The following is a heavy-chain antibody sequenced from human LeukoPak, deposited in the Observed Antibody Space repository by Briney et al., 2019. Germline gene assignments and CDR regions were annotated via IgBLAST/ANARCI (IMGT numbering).Heavy chain of an antibody. J-gene: IGHJ3*02. CDR1: GYTFTTYW. CDR2: IYPGDSDT. CDR3: ARHRTIGWLDDAFDI. D-gene: IGHD6-19*01. V-gene: IGHV5-51*01. Sequence: GESLKISCKGSGYTFTTYWIGWVRQMPGKGLEWMGIIYPGDSDTRYSPSFQGQVTISADKSISTAYLQWSSLKASDIAMYYCARHRTIGWLDDAFDIWGQGTMATVSS.